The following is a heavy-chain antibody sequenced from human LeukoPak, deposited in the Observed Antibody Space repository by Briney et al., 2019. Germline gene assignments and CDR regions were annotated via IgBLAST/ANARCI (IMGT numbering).Heavy chain of an antibody. CDR3: AGGYYAR. D-gene: IGHD3-22*01. J-gene: IGHJ4*02. Sequence: GSLRLSCAASGFTFSSYWMHWIRQPPGKGLEWIGSIYYSGSTYYNPSLKSRVTISVDTSKNQFSLKLSSVTAADTAVYYCAGGYYARWGQGTLVTVSS. V-gene: IGHV4-39*07. CDR2: IYYSGST. CDR1: GFTFSSYW.